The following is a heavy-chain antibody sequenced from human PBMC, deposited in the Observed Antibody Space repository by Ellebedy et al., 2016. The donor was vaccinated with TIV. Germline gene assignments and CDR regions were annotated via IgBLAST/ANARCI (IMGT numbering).Heavy chain of an antibody. CDR1: GFTFSSYA. V-gene: IGHV3-30-3*01. CDR2: ISYDGSNK. CDR3: AREGGGYSLDY. J-gene: IGHJ4*02. D-gene: IGHD2-21*02. Sequence: GESLKISXAASGFTFSSYAMHWVRQAPGKGLEWVAVISYDGSNKYYADSVKGRFTISRDNSKNTLYLQMNSLRAEDTAVYYCAREGGGYSLDYWGQGTLVTVSS.